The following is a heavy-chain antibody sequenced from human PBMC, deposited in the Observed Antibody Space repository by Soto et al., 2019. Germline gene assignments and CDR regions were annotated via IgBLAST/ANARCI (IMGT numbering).Heavy chain of an antibody. V-gene: IGHV3-48*02. J-gene: IGHJ6*01. CDR3: ARGTSLGYYSYGMDV. D-gene: IGHD3-10*01. Sequence: PGGSLRLSCAASGFSLSSHSVNWVRQAPGKGLEWISYISGSSETKYNADSVKGRFTTSRDNVKNVVYLQMNSPRDEDTALYYCARGTSLGYYSYGMDVWGQGTTVTVSS. CDR2: ISGSSETK. CDR1: GFSLSSHS.